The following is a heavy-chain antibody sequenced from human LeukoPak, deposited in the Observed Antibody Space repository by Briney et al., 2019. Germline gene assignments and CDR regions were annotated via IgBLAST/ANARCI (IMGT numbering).Heavy chain of an antibody. CDR2: ISSSGSTI. Sequence: PGGSLRLSCAASEFPFSGYEMNWVRQAPGKGLEWVSYISSSGSTIYYADSVRGRFTISRDNAKNSLYLQMNSLRAEDTAVYYCAREALWFGELPFLDYWGQGTLVTVSS. J-gene: IGHJ4*02. CDR1: EFPFSGYE. CDR3: AREALWFGELPFLDY. V-gene: IGHV3-48*03. D-gene: IGHD3-10*01.